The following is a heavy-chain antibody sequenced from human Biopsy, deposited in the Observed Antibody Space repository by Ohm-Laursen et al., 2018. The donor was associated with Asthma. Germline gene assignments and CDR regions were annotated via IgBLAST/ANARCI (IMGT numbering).Heavy chain of an antibody. D-gene: IGHD7-27*01. CDR1: AYTFIGYH. CDR3: ARVQKSPGDRWFDP. J-gene: IGHJ5*02. CDR2: INPNGGAT. Sequence: SVKVSCKASAYTFIGYHLHWVRQAPGEGLEWMGRINPNGGATIYTQKFQGRVTMTRDTSISTAYMELSRLTSDDTAVYYCARVQKSPGDRWFDPWGQGTLVTVSS. V-gene: IGHV1-2*06.